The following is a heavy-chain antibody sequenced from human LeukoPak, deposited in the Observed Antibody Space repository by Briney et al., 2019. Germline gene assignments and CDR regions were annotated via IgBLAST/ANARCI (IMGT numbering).Heavy chain of an antibody. CDR2: IYTSGST. Sequence: SETLSLTCTVSGGSISSGSYYWSWLRQPAETGLEWIGRIYTSGSTNYNPSLKSRVTISVDTSKNQFSLKLSSVTAADTAVYYCARTSSWYDYWGQGTLVTVSS. CDR3: ARTSSWYDY. V-gene: IGHV4-61*02. J-gene: IGHJ4*02. D-gene: IGHD6-13*01. CDR1: GGSISSGSYY.